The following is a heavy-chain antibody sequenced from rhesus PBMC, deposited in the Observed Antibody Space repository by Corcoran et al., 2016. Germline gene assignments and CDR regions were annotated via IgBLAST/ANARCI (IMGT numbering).Heavy chain of an antibody. V-gene: IGHV4-122*02. Sequence: QLQLQESGPGLVKPSETLSLTCAVSGYSISSGYGWSWIRQPPGKGLGWIGYISYSGSTSYNPSRKSRVTISRDTSKNQFSLKRSSVTAADTAVYYCARYEAEYCSSTYCSSGDYWGQGVLVTVSS. J-gene: IGHJ4*01. CDR3: ARYEAEYCSSTYCSSGDY. CDR2: ISYSGST. D-gene: IGHD2-15*01. CDR1: GYSISSGYG.